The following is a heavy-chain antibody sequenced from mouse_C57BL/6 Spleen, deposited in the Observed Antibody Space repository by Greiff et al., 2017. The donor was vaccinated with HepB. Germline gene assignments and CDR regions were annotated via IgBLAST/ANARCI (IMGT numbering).Heavy chain of an antibody. CDR1: GYTFTSYW. D-gene: IGHD2-2*01. CDR3: AREEVTRQDWYFDV. CDR2: IDPSDSET. J-gene: IGHJ1*03. Sequence: VQLQQPGAELVRPGSSVKLSCKASGYTFTSYWMHWVKQRPIQGLEWIGNIDPSDSETHYNQKFKDKATLTVDKSSSTAYMQLSSLTSEDSAVYYCAREEVTRQDWYFDVWGTETTVTVSS. V-gene: IGHV1-52*01.